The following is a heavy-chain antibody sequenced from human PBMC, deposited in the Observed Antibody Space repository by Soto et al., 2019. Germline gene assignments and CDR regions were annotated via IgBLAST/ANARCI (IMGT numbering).Heavy chain of an antibody. V-gene: IGHV3-11*03. J-gene: IGHJ4*02. D-gene: IGHD1-1*01. Sequence: GGSLRVSCAASGSSFRDYYMSWIRQSPGKGLEWLSYITSSSSYTHYADSVKGRFTISRDNAKNSLYLQMNSLRAEDTAVYYCTGGQDNLAVNFDYWGQGTPVTVSS. CDR2: ITSSSSYT. CDR3: TGGQDNLAVNFDY. CDR1: GSSFRDYY.